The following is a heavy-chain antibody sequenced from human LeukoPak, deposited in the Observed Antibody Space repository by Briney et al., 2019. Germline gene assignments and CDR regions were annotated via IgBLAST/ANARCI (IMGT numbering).Heavy chain of an antibody. CDR2: IYYSGST. Sequence: SETLSLTCTASGGSISSYYWSWLRQPPGNGLEWIGYIYYSGSTNYNPSLKSRVTISVDTSKNQFSLKLSSVTAADTAVYYCARDRTGNNWFDPWGQGTLVTVSS. CDR3: ARDRTGNNWFDP. CDR1: GGSISSYY. J-gene: IGHJ5*02. V-gene: IGHV4-59*01. D-gene: IGHD1-1*01.